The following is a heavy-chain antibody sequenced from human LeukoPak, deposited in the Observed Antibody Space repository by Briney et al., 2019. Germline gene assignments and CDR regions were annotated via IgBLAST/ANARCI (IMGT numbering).Heavy chain of an antibody. Sequence: GGSLRLSCAASAFTFSSYAMSWVRQAPGKGLEWVSAISGSGGSTYYADSVKGRFTISRDNFKNTLYLQMNSLRAEDTAVYYCAKDRLYSNYVAYWGQGTLVTVSS. CDR2: ISGSGGST. D-gene: IGHD4-4*01. CDR1: AFTFSSYA. J-gene: IGHJ4*02. CDR3: AKDRLYSNYVAY. V-gene: IGHV3-23*01.